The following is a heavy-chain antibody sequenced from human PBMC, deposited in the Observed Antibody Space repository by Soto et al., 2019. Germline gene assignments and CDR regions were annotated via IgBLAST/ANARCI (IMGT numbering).Heavy chain of an antibody. V-gene: IGHV3-21*01. J-gene: IGHJ6*02. CDR3: ARDRGSGSYHNYYYYYGMDV. D-gene: IGHD1-26*01. CDR2: ISSSSSYI. Sequence: GGSLRLSCAASGFTFSSYSMNWVRQAPGKGLEWVSSISSSSSYIYYADSVKGRFTISRDNAKNSLYLQMNSLRAEDTAVYYCARDRGSGSYHNYYYYYGMDVWGQGTTVTVSS. CDR1: GFTFSSYS.